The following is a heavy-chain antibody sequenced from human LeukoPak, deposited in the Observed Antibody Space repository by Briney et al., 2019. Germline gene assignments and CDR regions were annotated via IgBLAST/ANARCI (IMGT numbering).Heavy chain of an antibody. Sequence: GESLRLSSAASGFTFSDYYMSWIRQTPGKGLEWVSYISSSGTTMEYANSVKGRFTISRDNAKDSLYLQMNSLEAEDTAVYYCAKGHTYGMIWGQGTLVSVSS. J-gene: IGHJ4*02. D-gene: IGHD2-8*01. CDR1: GFTFSDYY. CDR3: AKGHTYGMI. CDR2: ISSSGTTM. V-gene: IGHV3-11*01.